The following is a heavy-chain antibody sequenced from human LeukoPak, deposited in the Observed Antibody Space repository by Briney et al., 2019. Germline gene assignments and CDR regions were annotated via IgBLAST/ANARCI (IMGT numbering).Heavy chain of an antibody. CDR2: ISGSGGST. J-gene: IGHJ4*02. CDR3: AKGCTSCPFDY. V-gene: IGHV3-23*01. Sequence: GGSLRLSCAASGFTFSSYATSWVRQAPGKGLEWVSAISGSGGSTYYADSVKGRFTTSRDNSKNTLYLQMNSLRAEDAAVYYCAKGCTSCPFDYWGQGTLVTVSS. CDR1: GFTFSSYA. D-gene: IGHD2-2*01.